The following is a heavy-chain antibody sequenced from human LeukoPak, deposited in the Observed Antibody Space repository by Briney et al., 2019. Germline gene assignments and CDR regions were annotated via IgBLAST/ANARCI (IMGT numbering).Heavy chain of an antibody. Sequence: SETLSLTCAVYGGSFSGYYWSWIRQPPGKGLEWIGEINHSGSTNYNPSLKSRVTISVDTSKNQFSLKLSSVTAADTAVYYCARGRSGSLRRGFVDYWGQGTLVTVSS. CDR3: ARGRSGSLRRGFVDY. D-gene: IGHD1-26*01. CDR2: INHSGST. V-gene: IGHV4-34*01. J-gene: IGHJ4*02. CDR1: GGSFSGYY.